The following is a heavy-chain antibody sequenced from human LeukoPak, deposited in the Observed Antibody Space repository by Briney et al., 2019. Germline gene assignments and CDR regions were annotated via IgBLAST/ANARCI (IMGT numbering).Heavy chain of an antibody. CDR2: IYPNSGAT. J-gene: IGHJ4*02. CDR3: ARHDSSNWYQYYFDY. CDR1: GYTFTGYY. Sequence: ASVKVSCKASGYTFTGYYMHWVRQAPGQGLEWMGYIYPNSGATKYAQKFQGRVTMTRDTSISTAYLQWSSLKASDTAMYYCARHDSSNWYQYYFDYWGQGTLVTVSS. D-gene: IGHD6-13*01. V-gene: IGHV1-2*02.